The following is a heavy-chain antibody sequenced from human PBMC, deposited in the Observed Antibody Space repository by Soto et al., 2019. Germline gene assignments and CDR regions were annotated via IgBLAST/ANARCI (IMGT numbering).Heavy chain of an antibody. CDR2: IHHRGST. CDR3: ARRGRCSGGSCYSWYFDY. J-gene: IGHJ4*02. D-gene: IGHD2-15*01. CDR1: SGSISTSNW. V-gene: IGHV4-4*02. Sequence: SETLSLTCAVSSGSISTSNWWSWVRQPPEKGLEWIGEIHHRGSTNYNPSLMSRVTISVDKSKNQFSLKLSSVTAADTAVYYCARRGRCSGGSCYSWYFDYWGQGTLVTVSS.